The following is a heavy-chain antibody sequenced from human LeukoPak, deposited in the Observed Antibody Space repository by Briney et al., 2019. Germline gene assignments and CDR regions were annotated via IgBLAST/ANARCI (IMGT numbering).Heavy chain of an antibody. CDR1: GGSFSGYY. J-gene: IGHJ4*02. Sequence: SETLSLTCAVYGGSFSGYYWSWIRQPPGKGLEWIGEINHSGSTNYNPSLKSRVTISVDTSKNQFSLKLSSVTAADTAVYYCASRVGEYYYDSSGYYSVPYWGQGTLVTVSS. V-gene: IGHV4-34*01. CDR2: INHSGST. D-gene: IGHD3-22*01. CDR3: ASRVGEYYYDSSGYYSVPY.